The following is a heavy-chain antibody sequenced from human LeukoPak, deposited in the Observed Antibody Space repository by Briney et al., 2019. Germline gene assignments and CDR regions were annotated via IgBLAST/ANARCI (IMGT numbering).Heavy chain of an antibody. V-gene: IGHV3-30*18. CDR2: MSNDGDNK. D-gene: IGHD6-19*01. J-gene: IGHJ6*02. CDR3: AKDPSSGWYRWSMDV. CDR1: GFSFSSHG. Sequence: GGSLRLSCEASGFSFSSHGMHWVRQAPGKGLEWLALMSNDGDNKDYADSVKGRFTISRDNSKNTLYLQMNSLTTEDAALYYCAKDPSSGWYRWSMDVWGQGTTVTVSS.